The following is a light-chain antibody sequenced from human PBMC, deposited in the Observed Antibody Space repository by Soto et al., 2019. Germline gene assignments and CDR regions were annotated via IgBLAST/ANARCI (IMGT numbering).Light chain of an antibody. CDR3: QKYNNGPPAT. CDR1: QGITNN. V-gene: IGKV1-27*01. CDR2: AAS. J-gene: IGKJ3*01. Sequence: DIQMTQSPSSLSSSVGDRVTITCRASQGITNNLAWYQQKPGKAPKLLIYAASTLQSGGPSRFSGGGSGTDFTLTISSLQPEDVATYYCQKYNNGPPATFGGGTKVGV.